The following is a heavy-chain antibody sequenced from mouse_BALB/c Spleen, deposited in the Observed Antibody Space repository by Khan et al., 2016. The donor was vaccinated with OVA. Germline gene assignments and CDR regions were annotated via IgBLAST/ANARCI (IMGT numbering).Heavy chain of an antibody. Sequence: QIQLVQSGPELKKPGGTVKISCKASAYTFTNYGMNWVKQAPGKGLKWMGWINTYTGEPTYTDDFKGRFAFSLETSAGTAYLQINNLKNEDMATYFCARGASYWYFDVWGAGTTVTVSS. CDR1: AYTFTNYG. CDR2: INTYTGEP. CDR3: ARGASYWYFDV. J-gene: IGHJ1*01. V-gene: IGHV9-1*02.